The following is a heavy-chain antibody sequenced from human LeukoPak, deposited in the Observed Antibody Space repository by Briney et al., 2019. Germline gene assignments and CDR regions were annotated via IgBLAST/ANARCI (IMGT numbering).Heavy chain of an antibody. Sequence: GGSLRLSCAASGFSFRSYAMSWVRQAPGKGLEWVSYISSSSSTIYYADSAKGRFTISRDNAKNSLYLQMNSLRAEDTAVYYCAKDSPPDYWGQGTLVTVSS. CDR1: GFSFRSYA. CDR3: AKDSPPDY. V-gene: IGHV3-48*01. J-gene: IGHJ4*02. CDR2: ISSSSSTI.